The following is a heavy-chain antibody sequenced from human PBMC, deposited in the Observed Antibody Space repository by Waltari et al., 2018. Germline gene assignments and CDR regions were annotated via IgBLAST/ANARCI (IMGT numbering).Heavy chain of an antibody. J-gene: IGHJ5*02. CDR2: ISAYNGNT. V-gene: IGHV1-18*01. CDR1: GYTFTSYG. CDR3: ARDERISGASGWFDP. D-gene: IGHD2-15*01. Sequence: QVQLVQSGAEVKKPGASVKVSCKASGYTFTSYGISWVRQAPGQGLEWMGWISAYNGNTNYAQKHQGRVTMTTDGSTSTAYMELRSLRSEDTAVYYCARDERISGASGWFDPWGQGTLVTVSS.